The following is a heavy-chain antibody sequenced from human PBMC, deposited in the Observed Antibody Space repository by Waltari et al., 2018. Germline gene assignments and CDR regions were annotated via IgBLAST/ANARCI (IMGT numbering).Heavy chain of an antibody. CDR1: GYTLTELS. V-gene: IGHV1-24*01. CDR2: IEHEDGET. CDR3: AIGGNDLDP. J-gene: IGHJ5*02. Sequence: QVQLVQSGAEVKKPGASVKVSCKVSGYTLTELSMHWVGQAPGKGLEWMGGIEHEDGETIYAEKLQDRVIMTEDTSTDTAYMELGSLRFEDTAVYYCAIGGNDLDPWGQGTLVTVAS.